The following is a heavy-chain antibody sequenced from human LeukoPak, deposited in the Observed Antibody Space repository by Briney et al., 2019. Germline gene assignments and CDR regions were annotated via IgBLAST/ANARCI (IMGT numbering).Heavy chain of an antibody. J-gene: IGHJ4*02. CDR1: GFTLSSYA. CDR3: ARGLGTNYGGYCTGGGCPVY. V-gene: IGHV3-23*01. CDR2: ISGSGGST. D-gene: IGHD2-8*02. Sequence: GGSLRLSCAASGFTLSSYAMSWVRQAPGKGLEWVSAISGSGGSTYYADSVKGRFTISRDYSDNTVYLQMNSLRVEDTAVYYCARGLGTNYGGYCTGGGCPVYWGQGTLVTVSS.